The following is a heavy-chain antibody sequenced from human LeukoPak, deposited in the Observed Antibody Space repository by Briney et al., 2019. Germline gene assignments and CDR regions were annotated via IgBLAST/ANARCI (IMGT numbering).Heavy chain of an antibody. CDR3: ARYLTNYYGMDV. J-gene: IGHJ6*02. CDR2: IWYDGSNK. CDR1: GFTFSSYG. D-gene: IGHD1-1*01. V-gene: IGHV3-33*01. Sequence: GGSLRLSCAASGFTFSSYGMHWVRQAPGKGLEWVAVIWYDGSNKYYADSVKGRFTISRDNSKNTLYLQMNSLRAEDTAVYYCARYLTNYYGMDVWGQGTTVTVSS.